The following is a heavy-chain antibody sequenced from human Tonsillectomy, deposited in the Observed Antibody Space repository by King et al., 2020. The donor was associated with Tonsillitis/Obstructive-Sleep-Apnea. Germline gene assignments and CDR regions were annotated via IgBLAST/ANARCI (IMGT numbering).Heavy chain of an antibody. D-gene: IGHD6-19*01. CDR1: GGSISSYY. CDR3: ARGCSVGWYGVGYYMDV. V-gene: IGHV4-59*01. CDR2: IYYSGST. Sequence: VQLQESGPGLVKPSETLSLTCTVSGGSISSYYWSWIRQPPGKGLEWIGYIYYSGSTNYNPSLKSRVTISVDTSKNQFSLKLSSVTAADTAVYYWARGCSVGWYGVGYYMDVWGKGTTVTVSS. J-gene: IGHJ6*03.